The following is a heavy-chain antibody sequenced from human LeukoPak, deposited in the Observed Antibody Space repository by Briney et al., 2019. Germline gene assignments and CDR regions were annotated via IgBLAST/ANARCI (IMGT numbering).Heavy chain of an antibody. CDR2: INPNSGGT. D-gene: IGHD3-22*01. V-gene: IGHV1-2*02. CDR1: GYTFTAYY. J-gene: IGHJ4*02. Sequence: GASVTVSFKASGYTFTAYYIHWVRQAPGQGLEWMGWINPNSGGTNYAQKFQGRVTMTRDTSISTAYMELSRLRSDDTAVYYCAREVPDSSGPSFDYWGQGTLVTVSS. CDR3: AREVPDSSGPSFDY.